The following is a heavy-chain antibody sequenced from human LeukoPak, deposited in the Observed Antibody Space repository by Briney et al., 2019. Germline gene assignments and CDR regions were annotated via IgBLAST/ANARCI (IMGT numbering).Heavy chain of an antibody. J-gene: IGHJ4*02. Sequence: PSETLSLTCTVSGGSISSYYWSWIRQPPGKGLEWIGYIYYSGSTNYNPSLKSRVTISVDTSKNQFSLKLSSVTASDTAVYYCARWGSGSFYNLDYWGQGILVTVSS. CDR1: GGSISSYY. D-gene: IGHD3-10*01. V-gene: IGHV4-59*08. CDR3: ARWGSGSFYNLDY. CDR2: IYYSGST.